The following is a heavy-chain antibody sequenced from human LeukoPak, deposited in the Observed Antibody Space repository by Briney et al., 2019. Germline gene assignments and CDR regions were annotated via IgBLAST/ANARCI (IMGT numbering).Heavy chain of an antibody. Sequence: GGSLRLSCAASGFTFSNYGMSWVRQAPGKGLEWVSGISGSGGSTYYADSVKGRFTMSRDNSKNRLYVQMNSLRAEDTAVYYCARRVVRGVKYFDYWGQGTLVTVSS. D-gene: IGHD3-10*01. J-gene: IGHJ4*02. CDR3: ARRVVRGVKYFDY. V-gene: IGHV3-23*01. CDR2: ISGSGGST. CDR1: GFTFSNYG.